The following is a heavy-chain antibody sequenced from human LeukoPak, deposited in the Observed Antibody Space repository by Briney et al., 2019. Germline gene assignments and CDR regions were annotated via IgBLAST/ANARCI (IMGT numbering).Heavy chain of an antibody. D-gene: IGHD5-24*01. V-gene: IGHV3-48*02. CDR3: ARDRDGYNSPRTHPPGY. J-gene: IGHJ4*02. Sequence: GGSLRLSCAASGFTFSSYSMNWVRQVPGKGLEWVSHIGSSGITICYADSVKGRFTIARDNAKNSLYLQMNSLRDEDTAVYYCARDRDGYNSPRTHPPGYWGQGTLVTVSS. CDR1: GFTFSSYS. CDR2: IGSSGITI.